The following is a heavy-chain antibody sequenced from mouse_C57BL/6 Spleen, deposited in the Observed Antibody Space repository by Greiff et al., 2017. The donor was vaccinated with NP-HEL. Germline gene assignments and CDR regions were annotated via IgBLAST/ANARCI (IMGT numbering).Heavy chain of an antibody. Sequence: VQLQQPGAELVKPGASVKMSCKASGYTFTSYWITWVKQRPGQGLEWIGDIYPGSGSTNYNEKFKSKATLTVDTSSSTAYMQLSSLTSEDSAVYYCARVWDYDPYYFDYWGQGTTLTVSS. CDR1: GYTFTSYW. CDR2: IYPGSGST. CDR3: ARVWDYDPYYFDY. J-gene: IGHJ2*01. D-gene: IGHD2-4*01. V-gene: IGHV1-55*01.